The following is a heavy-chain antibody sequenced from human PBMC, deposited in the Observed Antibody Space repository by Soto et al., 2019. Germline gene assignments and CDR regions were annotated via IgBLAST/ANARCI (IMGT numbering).Heavy chain of an antibody. V-gene: IGHV4-39*01. CDR3: APLTVSLSGPYGIHV. CDR1: GYSVSSSDYY. Sequence: SETLSLTCSVSGYSVSSSDYYWAWIRQPPWKGLEWIGSIFYSGLTYYNPSLKSRVTLSVDTSKNQFSVRLTSVTAADTAVYYCAPLTVSLSGPYGIHVWGQGTTVTVSS. CDR2: IFYSGLT. D-gene: IGHD2-15*01. J-gene: IGHJ6*02.